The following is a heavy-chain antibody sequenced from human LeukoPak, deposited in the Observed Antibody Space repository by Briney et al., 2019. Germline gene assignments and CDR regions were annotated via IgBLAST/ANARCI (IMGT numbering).Heavy chain of an antibody. CDR2: ISSSSSYI. V-gene: IGHV3-21*01. CDR1: GFTFSSYS. CDR3: ARDGDGLVVAGMDV. Sequence: GGSLRLSCAASGFTFSSYSMNWVRQAPGKGLEWVSSISSSSSYIYYADSVKGRFTISRDNAKNSLYLQMNSLRAEDTAVYYCARDGDGLVVAGMDVWGQGTTVTVSS. D-gene: IGHD2-15*01. J-gene: IGHJ6*02.